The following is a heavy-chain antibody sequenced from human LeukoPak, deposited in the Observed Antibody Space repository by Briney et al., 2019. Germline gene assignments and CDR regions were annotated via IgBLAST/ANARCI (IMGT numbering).Heavy chain of an antibody. CDR1: GYTFTSYG. Sequence: ASVKVSRKASGYTFTSYGISWVRQAPGQGLEWMGWISAYNGNTNYAQKLQGRVTMTTDTSTSTAYMELRSLRSDDTAVYYCARELRYFDWSTIYYYYGMDVWGQGTTVTVSS. CDR2: ISAYNGNT. D-gene: IGHD3-9*01. J-gene: IGHJ6*02. CDR3: ARELRYFDWSTIYYYYGMDV. V-gene: IGHV1-18*01.